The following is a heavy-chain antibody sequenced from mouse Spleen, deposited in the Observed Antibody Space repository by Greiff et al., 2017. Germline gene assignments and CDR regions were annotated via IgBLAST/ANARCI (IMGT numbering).Heavy chain of an antibody. CDR3: ARWNSGDYFDY. J-gene: IGHJ2*01. CDR1: GYTFTDYY. D-gene: IGHD4-1*01. Sequence: VQLQQSGPVLVKPGASVKMSCKASGYTFTDYYMNWVKQSHGKSLEWIGVINPYNGGTSYNQKFKGKATLTVDKSSSTAYMELNSLTSEDSAVYYCARWNSGDYFDYWGQGTTLTVSS. CDR2: INPYNGGT. V-gene: IGHV1-19*01.